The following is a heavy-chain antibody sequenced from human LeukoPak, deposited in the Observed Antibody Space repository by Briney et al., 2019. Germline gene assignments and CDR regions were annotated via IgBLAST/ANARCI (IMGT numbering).Heavy chain of an antibody. CDR2: IYYSGST. D-gene: IGHD5-24*01. J-gene: IGHJ6*02. V-gene: IGHV4-59*01. CDR3: ARVGQMGYYYYGMDV. CDR1: GGSISSYY. Sequence: PSETLSLTCTVSGGSISSYYWSWIRQPPGKGLEWIGYIYYSGSTNYNPSLKSRVTISVDTSKNQFSLKLSSVTAADTAVYYCARVGQMGYYYYGMDVWGQGTTVTVSS.